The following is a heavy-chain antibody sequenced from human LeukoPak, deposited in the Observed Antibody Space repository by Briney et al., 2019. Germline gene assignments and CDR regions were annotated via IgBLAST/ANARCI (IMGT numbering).Heavy chain of an antibody. D-gene: IGHD5-18*01. J-gene: IGHJ5*02. CDR3: ARDKAHSYGRYFDP. Sequence: SETLSLTCSVSGGSISTYYWNWIRQTPGKGLEWIGHISYGNTDYNPSLKSRVTISVDTSKNQFCLKLTSVTAADTAVYYCARDKAHSYGRYFDPWGQGALVTVSS. CDR2: ISYGNT. V-gene: IGHV4-59*01. CDR1: GGSISTYY.